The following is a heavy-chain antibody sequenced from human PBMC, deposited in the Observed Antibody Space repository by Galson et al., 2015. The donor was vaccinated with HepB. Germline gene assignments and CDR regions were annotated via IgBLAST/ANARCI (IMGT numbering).Heavy chain of an antibody. CDR2: IYYSGST. V-gene: IGHV4-59*01. Sequence: LTCTVSGGSISSYYWSWIRQPPGKGLEWTGYIYYSGSTNYNPSLKSRVTISVDTSKNQFSLKLSSVTAADTAVYYCAREAISYYGSGSYYNPFDYWGQGTLVTVSS. D-gene: IGHD3-10*01. J-gene: IGHJ4*02. CDR3: AREAISYYGSGSYYNPFDY. CDR1: GGSISSYY.